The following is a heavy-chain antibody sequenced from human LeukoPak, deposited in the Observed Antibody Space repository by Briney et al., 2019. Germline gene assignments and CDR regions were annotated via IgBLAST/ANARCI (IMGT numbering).Heavy chain of an antibody. D-gene: IGHD5-18*01. Sequence: GGSLRLSCAASGFTFSSFWMHWVRQVPGKGLVWVSRINSDGSNRKYADSVKGRFTISRDNAENTLYLQMNSLRAEDTAVYYCATSQRGYIYGFMGYWGQGTLVTVSS. V-gene: IGHV3-74*03. CDR1: GFTFSSFW. CDR3: ATSQRGYIYGFMGY. CDR2: INSDGSNR. J-gene: IGHJ4*02.